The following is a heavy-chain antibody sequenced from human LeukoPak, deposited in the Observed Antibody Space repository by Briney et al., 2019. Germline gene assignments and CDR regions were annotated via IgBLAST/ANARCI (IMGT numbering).Heavy chain of an antibody. CDR3: ATSRIAVAGRDY. CDR2: INWSGGST. Sequence: GGSLRLSCAASGSTFDDYGMSWVRQAPGKGLEWVSGINWSGGSTGYADSVKGRFTISRDNAKNSLYLQMNSLRVEDTALYYCATSRIAVAGRDYWGQGTLVTVSS. J-gene: IGHJ4*02. CDR1: GSTFDDYG. D-gene: IGHD6-19*01. V-gene: IGHV3-20*04.